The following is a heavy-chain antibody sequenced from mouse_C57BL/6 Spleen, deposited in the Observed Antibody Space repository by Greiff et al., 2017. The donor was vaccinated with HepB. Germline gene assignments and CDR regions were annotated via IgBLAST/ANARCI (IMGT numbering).Heavy chain of an antibody. Sequence: EVRLMESGGGLVKPGGSLKLSCAASGFTFSDYGMHWVRQAPEKGLEWVAYISSGSSTIYYADTVKGRFTISRDNAKNTLFLQMTSLRSEDTAMYYCASTRVYYAMDYWGQGTSVTVSS. V-gene: IGHV5-17*01. CDR1: GFTFSDYG. CDR3: ASTRVYYAMDY. D-gene: IGHD1-1*02. J-gene: IGHJ4*01. CDR2: ISSGSSTI.